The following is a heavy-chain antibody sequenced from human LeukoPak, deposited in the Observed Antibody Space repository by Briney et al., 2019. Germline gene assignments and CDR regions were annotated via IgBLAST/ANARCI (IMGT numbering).Heavy chain of an antibody. D-gene: IGHD3-22*01. Sequence: GGSLRLSCAASGFTFNSYGIHWVRQAPGKGLEWVAFIRLDGSNNYYADSVKGRFTISRDNSKNTLYLQMNSLRAEDTAVYYCAKDGGGYYPYYYYMDVWGKGTTVTISS. CDR1: GFTFNSYG. CDR3: AKDGGGYYPYYYYMDV. V-gene: IGHV3-30*02. J-gene: IGHJ6*03. CDR2: IRLDGSNN.